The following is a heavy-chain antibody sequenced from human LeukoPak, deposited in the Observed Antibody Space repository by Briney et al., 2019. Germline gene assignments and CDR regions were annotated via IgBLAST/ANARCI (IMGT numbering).Heavy chain of an antibody. Sequence: GGSLRLSCAASGFTVSTNYMNWVRQAPGEGLEWVSVLYYGGSTYYADPVKGRFTISRDNSNNTPYLQMNSLRAEDTAVYYCARDRGPITGMDVWGEGTTVTVSS. J-gene: IGHJ6*04. CDR1: GFTVSTNY. CDR3: ARDRGPITGMDV. CDR2: LYYGGST. D-gene: IGHD1-20*01. V-gene: IGHV3-53*01.